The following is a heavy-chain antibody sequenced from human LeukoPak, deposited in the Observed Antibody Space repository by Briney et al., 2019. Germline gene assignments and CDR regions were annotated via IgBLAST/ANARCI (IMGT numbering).Heavy chain of an antibody. J-gene: IGHJ6*04. CDR1: GFTLSSYA. Sequence: GGSLRLSCAASGFTLSSYAMSWVRQAPGEGLEWVSGIVVSGGSTYYADSVKGRFTISRDNSKNTLHLQMYSLRAEDTAVYYCAKERVTMDVWGKGTTVTVSS. CDR2: IVVSGGST. CDR3: AKERVTMDV. V-gene: IGHV3-23*01.